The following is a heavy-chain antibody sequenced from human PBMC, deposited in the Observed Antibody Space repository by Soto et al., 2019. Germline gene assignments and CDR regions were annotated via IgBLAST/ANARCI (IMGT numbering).Heavy chain of an antibody. CDR2: ISWNSGSI. CDR3: ARAPAGGAFDI. J-gene: IGHJ3*02. V-gene: IGHV3-9*01. Sequence: EVQLVGSGGGLVQPGRSLRLSCAASGFTFDDYAMHWVRQVPGKGLEWVSSISWNSGSIGYADSVKGRFTISRDNAKNSLYLQMNSLRAEDTALYSCARAPAGGAFDIWGQGTMVTVSS. CDR1: GFTFDDYA.